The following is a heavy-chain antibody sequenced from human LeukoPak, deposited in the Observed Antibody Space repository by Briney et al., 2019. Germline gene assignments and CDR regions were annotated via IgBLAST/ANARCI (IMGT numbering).Heavy chain of an antibody. CDR2: IHNSGNT. J-gene: IGHJ5*02. Sequence: PSETLSLTCTVSGDSFRSSGYYWGWIRQPPGKGLEWIGTIHNSGNTYYNPSLKSRVVIFGDTSKNQFSLNLSSVTAADTAMYYCARTSTVTTRWFDRWGQGTLATVSS. CDR1: GDSFRSSGYY. CDR3: ARTSTVTTRWFDR. V-gene: IGHV4-39*01. D-gene: IGHD4-17*01.